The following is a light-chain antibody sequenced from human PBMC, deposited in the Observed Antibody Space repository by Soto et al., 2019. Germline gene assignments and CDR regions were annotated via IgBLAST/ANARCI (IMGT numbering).Light chain of an antibody. CDR2: GAS. CDR3: QQSFSTPT. J-gene: IGKJ1*01. V-gene: IGKV1-39*01. Sequence: DIPVTQSPSSLSASVGDRVTITCRASQSIGIYLSWYRQKPGKAPQLLIHGASTLQGGVPSRFSGGGSGTHFTLTINSLQPEDVGTYSCQQSFSTPTFGQGTKVEIK. CDR1: QSIGIY.